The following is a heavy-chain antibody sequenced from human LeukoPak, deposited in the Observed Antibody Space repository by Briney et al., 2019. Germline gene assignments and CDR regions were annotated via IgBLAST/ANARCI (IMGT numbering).Heavy chain of an antibody. Sequence: SETLSLTCTVSGGSISSSSYYWGWIRQPPGKGLEWIASIYYSGTTYYNPSLRSRVTISIDTSKNQSSLQLNSVTPEATAVYYCARATLLYYYDSSGSGGFDYWGQGTLVTVSS. D-gene: IGHD3-22*01. J-gene: IGHJ4*02. CDR1: GGSISSSSYY. CDR2: IYYSGTT. CDR3: ARATLLYYYDSSGSGGFDY. V-gene: IGHV4-39*07.